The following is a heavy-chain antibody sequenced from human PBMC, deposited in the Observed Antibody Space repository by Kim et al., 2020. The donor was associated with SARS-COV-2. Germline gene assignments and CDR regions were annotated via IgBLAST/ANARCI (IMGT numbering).Heavy chain of an antibody. CDR1: GYTFTSYG. CDR3: AREGSVDTAMVTLGHNWFDP. Sequence: ASVKVSCKASGYTFTSYGISWVRQAPGQGLEWMGWISAYNGNTNYAQKLQGRVTMTTDTSTSTAYMELRSLRSDDTAVYYCAREGSVDTAMVTLGHNWFDPWGQGTLVTVSS. J-gene: IGHJ5*02. CDR2: ISAYNGNT. V-gene: IGHV1-18*01. D-gene: IGHD5-18*01.